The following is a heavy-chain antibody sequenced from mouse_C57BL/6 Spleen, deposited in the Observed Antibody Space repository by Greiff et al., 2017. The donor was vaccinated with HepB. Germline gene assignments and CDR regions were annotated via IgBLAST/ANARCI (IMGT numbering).Heavy chain of an antibody. CDR1: GYTFTSYW. J-gene: IGHJ4*01. V-gene: IGHV1-55*01. CDR3: ARRGVTNAMDY. D-gene: IGHD2-2*01. CDR2: IYPGSGST. Sequence: QVQLQQPGAELVKPGASVKMSCKASGYTFTSYWITWVKQRPGQGLEWIGDIYPGSGSTNYNEKFKSKATLTVDTSSSTAYMQLSSLTSEDSADYYGARRGVTNAMDYWGQGTSVTVSS.